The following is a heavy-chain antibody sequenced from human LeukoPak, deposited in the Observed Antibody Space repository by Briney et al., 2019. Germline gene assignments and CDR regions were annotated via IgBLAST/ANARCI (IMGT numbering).Heavy chain of an antibody. D-gene: IGHD5-12*01. CDR2: MKQDGSEK. V-gene: IGHV3-7*01. J-gene: IGHJ4*02. CDR1: GFTFSNYW. Sequence: PGGSLRLSCTESGFTFSNYWMGWVRQAPGKGLEWLANMKQDGSEKYYVDSVKGRFTISRDNAKNSLYLQMNSLRAEDTAVYYCARDGGHSGYASYDYWGQGTLVTVSS. CDR3: ARDGGHSGYASYDY.